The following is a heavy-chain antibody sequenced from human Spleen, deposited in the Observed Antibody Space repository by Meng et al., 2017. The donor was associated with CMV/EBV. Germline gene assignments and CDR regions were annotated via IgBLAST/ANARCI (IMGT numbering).Heavy chain of an antibody. CDR3: ARSVNLYYYYGMDV. V-gene: IGHV1-18*01. J-gene: IGHJ6*02. Sequence: ASVKVSCKASGGTFSNFAISWVRQAPGHGFEWMGWISGYSGYTKYAQKFQGRVTLTTDTSTSTAYMELTSLRSEDTAVYYCARSVNLYYYYGMDVWGQGTTVTVSS. CDR2: ISGYSGYT. CDR1: GGTFSNFA.